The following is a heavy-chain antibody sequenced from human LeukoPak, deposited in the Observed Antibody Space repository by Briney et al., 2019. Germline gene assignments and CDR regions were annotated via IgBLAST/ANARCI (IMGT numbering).Heavy chain of an antibody. CDR1: GGSISSYY. CDR2: IYYSGST. J-gene: IGHJ5*02. D-gene: IGHD3-10*01. Sequence: ASETLSLTCTVSGGSISSYYWSWIRQPPGKGLEWIGYIYYSGSTNYNPSLKSRVTISVDTSKNQFSLKLSSVTAADTAVYYCASWMVRGDNWFDPWGQGTLVTVSS. V-gene: IGHV4-59*01. CDR3: ASWMVRGDNWFDP.